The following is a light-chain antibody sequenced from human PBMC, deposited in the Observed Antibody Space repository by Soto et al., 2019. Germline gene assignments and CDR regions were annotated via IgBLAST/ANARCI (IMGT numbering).Light chain of an antibody. CDR3: QQRSNWPQLIS. V-gene: IGKV3-11*01. CDR2: GAS. CDR1: QSISDT. J-gene: IGKJ5*01. Sequence: EILLTQSPATLSVSPGERATLSCRASQSISDTLASYQQKPGKAPRLLISGASNRATGIPARFSGSGSGTDFTRTISSLEPEDFAVYYCQQRSNWPQLISFGQGTRLEIK.